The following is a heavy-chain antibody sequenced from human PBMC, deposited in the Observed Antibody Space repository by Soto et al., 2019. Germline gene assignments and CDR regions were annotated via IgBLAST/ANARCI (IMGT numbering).Heavy chain of an antibody. V-gene: IGHV4-34*01. CDR2: INHSGST. D-gene: IGHD3-3*01. Sequence: SQTLPLTCAVDGGSFSGYCWSWILQPQGKGLEWIGEINHSGSTNYNPSLKSRVTISVDTSKNQFSLKLSSVTAADTAVYYCARGQGDYDFWSGSNYYCYMDVWGKGTTVTVSS. CDR3: ARGQGDYDFWSGSNYYCYMDV. CDR1: GGSFSGYC. J-gene: IGHJ6*03.